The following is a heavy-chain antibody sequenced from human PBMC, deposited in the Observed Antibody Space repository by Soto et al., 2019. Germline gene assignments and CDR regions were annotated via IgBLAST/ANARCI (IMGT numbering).Heavy chain of an antibody. CDR1: GGAVSSGTYY. J-gene: IGHJ5*02. V-gene: IGHV4-61*01. CDR2: IYFTGST. CDR3: TRGPPRVQWFDP. Sequence: SETLSLTCTVSGGAVSSGTYYWSWIRQPPGKGLEWIGHIYFTGSTNYNPSLKSRVTMSLDTSRNQFSLKLSSVTAADTAVYYCTRGPPRVQWFDPWGLGTLVTV.